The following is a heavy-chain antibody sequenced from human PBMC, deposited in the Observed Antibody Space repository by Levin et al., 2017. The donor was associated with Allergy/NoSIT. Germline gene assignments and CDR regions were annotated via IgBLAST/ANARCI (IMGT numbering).Heavy chain of an antibody. CDR3: ARGRGLAAAGTLAFDI. Sequence: GESLKISCAASGFTVSSNYMSWVRQAPGKGLEWVSVIYSGGSTYYADSVKGRFTISRDNSKNTLYLQMNSLRAEDTAVYYCARGRGLAAAGTLAFDIWGQGTMVTVSS. J-gene: IGHJ3*02. V-gene: IGHV3-53*01. CDR1: GFTVSSNY. CDR2: IYSGGST. D-gene: IGHD6-13*01.